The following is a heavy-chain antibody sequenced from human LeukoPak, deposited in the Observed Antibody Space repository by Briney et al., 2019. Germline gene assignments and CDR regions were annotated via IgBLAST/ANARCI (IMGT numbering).Heavy chain of an antibody. D-gene: IGHD2-15*01. CDR2: INHSGST. Sequence: KPSETLSLTCTVSGGSISSYYWSWIRQPPGKGLEWIGEINHSGSTNYNPSLKSRVTISVDTSKNQFSQKLSSVTAADTAVYYCARVLKLGYCSGSSCYGRYYYYYYMDVWGKGTTVTVS. J-gene: IGHJ6*03. CDR3: ARVLKLGYCSGSSCYGRYYYYYYMDV. CDR1: GGSISSYY. V-gene: IGHV4-34*01.